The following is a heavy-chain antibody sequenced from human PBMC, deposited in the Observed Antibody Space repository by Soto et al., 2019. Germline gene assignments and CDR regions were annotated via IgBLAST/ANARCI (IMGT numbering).Heavy chain of an antibody. CDR3: AKGGFNPKYYFDY. Sequence: LRLSCAASGFTFSSYAMSWVRQAPGKGLEWVSAISGSGGSTYYADSVKGRFTISRDNSKNTLYLQMNSLRAEDTAVYYCAKGGFNPKYYFDYWGQGTLVTVSS. CDR1: GFTFSSYA. CDR2: ISGSGGST. V-gene: IGHV3-23*01. J-gene: IGHJ4*02. D-gene: IGHD3-10*01.